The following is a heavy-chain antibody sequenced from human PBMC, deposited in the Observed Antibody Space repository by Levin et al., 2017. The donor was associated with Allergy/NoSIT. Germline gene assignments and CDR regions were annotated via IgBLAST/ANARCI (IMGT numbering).Heavy chain of an antibody. Sequence: GGSLRLSCTASGLSFPDYGVHWVRQAPDKGLEWVAIITSDGSHKYYADSVRGRFTISRDNSRNTLYLQMNSVRAEDTAVYYCARGGCSSTSCLDYWGQGTLVTVSS. CDR2: ITSDGSHK. D-gene: IGHD2-2*01. CDR3: ARGGCSSTSCLDY. V-gene: IGHV3-30*12. J-gene: IGHJ4*02. CDR1: GLSFPDYG.